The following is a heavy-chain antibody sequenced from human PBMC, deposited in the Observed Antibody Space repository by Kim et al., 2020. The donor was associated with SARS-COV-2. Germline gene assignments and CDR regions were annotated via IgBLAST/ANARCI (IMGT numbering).Heavy chain of an antibody. CDR2: ISYDGSNK. CDR1: GFTFSSYG. Sequence: GGSLRLSCAASGFTFSSYGMHWVRQAPGKGLEWVAVISYDGSNKYYADSVKGRFTISRDNSKNTLYLQMNSLRAEDTAVYYCAKDDNGDYDSSGKPSDYWGQGTLVTVSS. D-gene: IGHD3-22*01. V-gene: IGHV3-30*18. CDR3: AKDDNGDYDSSGKPSDY. J-gene: IGHJ4*02.